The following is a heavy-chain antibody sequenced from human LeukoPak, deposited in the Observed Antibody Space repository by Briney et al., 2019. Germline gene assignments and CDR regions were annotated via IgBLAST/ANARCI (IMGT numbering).Heavy chain of an antibody. Sequence: GGSLRLSCAASGFTFSSYGMSWVRQAPGKGLEWVAVISYDGSNKYYADSVKGRFTISRDNSKNTLYLQMNSLRAEDTAVYYCAREVVDTAMANFDYWGQGTLVTVSS. D-gene: IGHD5-18*01. CDR3: AREVVDTAMANFDY. V-gene: IGHV3-30*03. J-gene: IGHJ4*02. CDR1: GFTFSSYG. CDR2: ISYDGSNK.